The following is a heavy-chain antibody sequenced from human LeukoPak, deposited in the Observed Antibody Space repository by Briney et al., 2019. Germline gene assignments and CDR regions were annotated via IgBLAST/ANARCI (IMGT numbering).Heavy chain of an antibody. Sequence: GGSLRLSCAASGFTVSSNYMSWVRQAPGKGLEWVSVIYSGGSTYYADSVKGRFTISRDNSKNTLYLQMNSLRAEDTAVYYCARAGPYDSSGYWDAFDFWGQGTMVTVSS. CDR3: ARAGPYDSSGYWDAFDF. D-gene: IGHD3-22*01. CDR2: IYSGGST. CDR1: GFTVSSNY. J-gene: IGHJ3*01. V-gene: IGHV3-66*01.